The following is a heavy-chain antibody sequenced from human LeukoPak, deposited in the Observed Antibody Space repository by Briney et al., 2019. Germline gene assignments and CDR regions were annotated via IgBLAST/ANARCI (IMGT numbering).Heavy chain of an antibody. J-gene: IGHJ4*02. CDR1: GFTFSSYD. V-gene: IGHV3-13*01. CDR2: IGVAGDT. CDR3: VRGVAGSDY. Sequence: GGSLRLSCAASGFTFSSYDMHWVRQPIGKSLEWVSAIGVAGDTYYPGSVKGRFTISRENAKSSLYLQMDSLRAGDTAVYYCVRGVAGSDYWGQGTLVTVSS. D-gene: IGHD6-19*01.